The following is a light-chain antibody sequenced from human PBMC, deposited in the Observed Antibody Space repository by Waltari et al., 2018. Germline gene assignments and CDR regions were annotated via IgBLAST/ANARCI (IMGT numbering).Light chain of an antibody. V-gene: IGKV3-11*01. J-gene: IGKJ2*01. CDR3: QQRSNWPSYA. CDR2: DSS. Sequence: EIVLPQSPATLSLSPGERATLSYRASQSLNNYVAWYQQKPGQAPRLLIFDSSNRPPGIPARFSGSGSGTDFTLTISSLEPEDFAVYYCQQRSNWPSYAFGPGTKLEIK. CDR1: QSLNNY.